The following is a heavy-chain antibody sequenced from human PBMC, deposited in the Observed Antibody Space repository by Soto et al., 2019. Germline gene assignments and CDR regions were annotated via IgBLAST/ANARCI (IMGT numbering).Heavy chain of an antibody. D-gene: IGHD3-22*01. V-gene: IGHV3-23*01. Sequence: EVQLLESGGGLVQPGGSLRLSCAASGFSFSSFAMSWVRQAPGKGLEWVSALSGSGGSTYYAASVRGRFTISRDNSKNTLYLQMNSLGDEDTAVYYCAKEGRETYYESRASLFDYWGQGTLVTVSS. CDR2: LSGSGGST. J-gene: IGHJ4*02. CDR3: AKEGRETYYESRASLFDY. CDR1: GFSFSSFA.